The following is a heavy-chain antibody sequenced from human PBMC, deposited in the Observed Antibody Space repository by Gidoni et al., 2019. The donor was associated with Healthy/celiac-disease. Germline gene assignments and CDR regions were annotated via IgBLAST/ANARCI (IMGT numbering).Heavy chain of an antibody. Sequence: VRLVQSGDEVTNPGASVKGACKGSGYNVTSYGISWVRQAPGHGLEWMGWISAYNGNTNYAQKLQCRVTMTTDTPTSTAYMELLSLRSDDTAVDYCARSTLSSGWYVVDYWGQGTLVTVSS. CDR1: GYNVTSYG. D-gene: IGHD6-19*01. J-gene: IGHJ4*02. CDR2: ISAYNGNT. CDR3: ARSTLSSGWYVVDY. V-gene: IGHV1-18*01.